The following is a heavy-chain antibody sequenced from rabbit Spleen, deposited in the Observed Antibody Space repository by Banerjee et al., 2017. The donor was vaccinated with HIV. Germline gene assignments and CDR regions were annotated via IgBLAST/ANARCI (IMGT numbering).Heavy chain of an antibody. J-gene: IGHJ6*01. CDR2: IDAGSSAFT. CDR1: GFDLSSYYY. Sequence: QSLEESGGGLVKPGASLTLTCTASGFDLSSYYYMCWVRQAPGKGLEWIACIDAGSSAFTYYATWAQGRFTISKTSSTTVTLQMTSLTAADTATYFCARDTSSSFSSYGMDLWGPGTLVTVS. D-gene: IGHD1-1*01. V-gene: IGHV1S40*01. CDR3: ARDTSSSFSSYGMDL.